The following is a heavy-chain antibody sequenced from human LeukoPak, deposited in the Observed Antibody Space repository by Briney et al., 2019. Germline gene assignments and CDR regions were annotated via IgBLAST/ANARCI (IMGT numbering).Heavy chain of an antibody. J-gene: IGHJ3*02. CDR2: IIPIFGTA. CDR1: GGTFSSYA. D-gene: IGHD4-17*01. CDR3: ASRHDYGSDAFDI. V-gene: IGHV1-69*05. Sequence: GASVKVSCKASGGTFSSYAISWVRQAPGQGLEWMGGIIPIFGTANYAQKFQGRVTMTMDTSTSAVYMDLSSLRSDDTAVYYCASRHDYGSDAFDIWGQGTMVTVSS.